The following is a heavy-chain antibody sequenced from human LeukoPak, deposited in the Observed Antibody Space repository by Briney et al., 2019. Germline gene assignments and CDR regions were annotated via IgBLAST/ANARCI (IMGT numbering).Heavy chain of an antibody. CDR1: GFTVSSNY. Sequence: GGSLRLSCAASGFTVSSNYMSWVRQAPGKGLEWVSGFSGSGGSTYYADSVKGRFTISRDNSKNTLYLQMNSLRAEGTAVYYCARAGNIRFDYWGQGTLVTVSS. CDR3: ARAGNIRFDY. D-gene: IGHD1/OR15-1a*01. V-gene: IGHV3-23*01. J-gene: IGHJ4*02. CDR2: FSGSGGST.